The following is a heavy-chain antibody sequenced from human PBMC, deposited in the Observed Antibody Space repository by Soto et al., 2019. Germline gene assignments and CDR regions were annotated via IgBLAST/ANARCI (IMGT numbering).Heavy chain of an antibody. CDR3: AREVNYWFDP. Sequence: PSETLSLTCAVSCVSITRGGSSWTWIRQPPGKGLEWIGYFSHSGSTYYNPSLKSRVTISVDRSKNQFSLKLNSVTTADTAVYYCAREVNYWFDPWGQGTLVTVSS. V-gene: IGHV4-30-2*01. CDR2: FSHSGST. D-gene: IGHD3-10*01. CDR1: CVSITRGGSS. J-gene: IGHJ5*02.